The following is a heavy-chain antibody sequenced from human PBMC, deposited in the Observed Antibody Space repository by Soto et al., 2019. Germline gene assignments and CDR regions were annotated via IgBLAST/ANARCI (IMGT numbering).Heavy chain of an antibody. CDR2: IIPIFGTA. D-gene: IGHD3-3*01. CDR3: ARSVWSGSLRYYYYGMDV. Sequence: GASVKVSCKASGGTFSSYAISWVRQAPGQGLEWMGGIIPIFGTANYAQKFQGRVTITADESTSTAYMELSSLRSEDTAVYYCARSVWSGSLRYYYYGMDVWGQGTTVTSP. J-gene: IGHJ6*02. CDR1: GGTFSSYA. V-gene: IGHV1-69*13.